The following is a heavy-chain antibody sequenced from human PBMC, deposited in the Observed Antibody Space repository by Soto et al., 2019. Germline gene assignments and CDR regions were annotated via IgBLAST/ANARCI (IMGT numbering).Heavy chain of an antibody. CDR2: INAGNGNT. J-gene: IGHJ2*01. V-gene: IGHV1-3*01. Sequence: ASVKVSCKASGYTCTSYAMHWVRQAPGQRLEWMGWINAGNGNTKYSQKFQGRVTITRDTSASTAYMELSSLRSEDTAVYYCARSVPTVDWYFDLWGRGTLVTVSS. D-gene: IGHD4-4*01. CDR3: ARSVPTVDWYFDL. CDR1: GYTCTSYA.